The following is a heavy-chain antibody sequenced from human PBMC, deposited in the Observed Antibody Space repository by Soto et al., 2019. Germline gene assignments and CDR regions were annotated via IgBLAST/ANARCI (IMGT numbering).Heavy chain of an antibody. V-gene: IGHV4-39*01. D-gene: IGHD2-21*02. J-gene: IGHJ3*02. CDR3: ARWGDTAGLSLPGFDI. CDR1: GGSISSSSYY. Sequence: PSETLSLTCTVSGGSISSSSYYWGWIRQPPGKGLEWIGSIYYSGSTYYNPSLKSRVTISVDTSKNQFSLKLSSVTAADTAVYYCARWGDTAGLSLPGFDIWGHGTMVT. CDR2: IYYSGST.